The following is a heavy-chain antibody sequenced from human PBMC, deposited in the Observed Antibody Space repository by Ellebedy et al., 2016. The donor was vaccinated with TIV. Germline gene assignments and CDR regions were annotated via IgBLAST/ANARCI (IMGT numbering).Heavy chain of an antibody. CDR3: ARAPTVTSVFDC. D-gene: IGHD4-17*01. CDR2: LHSGGTT. J-gene: IGHJ4*02. Sequence: GGSLRLXCAASGLTISNNYMSWVRQAPGKGLEWVAILHSGGTTFYADSVKGRFTISRDSSKNTLYLQMNSLRVEDTAVYYCARAPTVTSVFDCWGQGTLVTVSS. CDR1: GLTISNNY. V-gene: IGHV3-53*01.